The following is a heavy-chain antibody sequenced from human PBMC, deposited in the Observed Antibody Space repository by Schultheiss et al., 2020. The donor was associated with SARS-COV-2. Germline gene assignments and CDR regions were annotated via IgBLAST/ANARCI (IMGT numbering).Heavy chain of an antibody. CDR2: INHSGST. CDR1: GGSFSGYY. J-gene: IGHJ4*02. Sequence: GSLRLSCAVYGGSFSGYYWSWIRQPPGKGLEWIGEINHSGSTNYNPSLKSRVTISVDTSKNQFSLKLSSVTAADTAVYYCAREGVGATALDYWGQGTLVTVSS. D-gene: IGHD1-26*01. CDR3: AREGVGATALDY. V-gene: IGHV4-34*01.